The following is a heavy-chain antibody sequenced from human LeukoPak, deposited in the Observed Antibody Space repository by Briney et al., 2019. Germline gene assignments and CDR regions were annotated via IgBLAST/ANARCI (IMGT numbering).Heavy chain of an antibody. CDR2: IRYDGSNK. CDR1: GFTFSSYG. CDR3: AKDRFTASYLVFVY. V-gene: IGHV3-30*02. Sequence: GGSLRLSCAASGFTFSSYGMHWVRQAPGKGLEWVAFIRYDGSNKYYADSVKGRFTISRDNSKNTLYLQMNSLRAEDTAVYYCAKDRFTASYLVFVYWGQRTLVTVSS. J-gene: IGHJ4*02. D-gene: IGHD1-26*01.